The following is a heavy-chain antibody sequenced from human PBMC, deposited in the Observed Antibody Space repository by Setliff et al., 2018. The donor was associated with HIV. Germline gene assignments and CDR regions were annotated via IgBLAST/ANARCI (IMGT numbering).Heavy chain of an antibody. CDR3: ARMVIQFGDYHFDD. D-gene: IGHD3-10*01. V-gene: IGHV1-8*02. J-gene: IGHJ4*02. CDR2: MNPNNGNT. Sequence: ASVKVSCKASGYNFTDYDINWVRQATGQGLEWMGWMNPNNGNTGYAEKFQGRVTMTRDTSISTAYMELSSLRSDDTAVYYCARMVIQFGDYHFDDWGQGALVTVSS. CDR1: GYNFTDYD.